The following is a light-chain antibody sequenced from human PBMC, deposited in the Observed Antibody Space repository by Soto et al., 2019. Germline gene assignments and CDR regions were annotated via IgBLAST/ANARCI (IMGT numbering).Light chain of an antibody. Sequence: QSALTQPASVSGSPGQSITISCTGTNNDVGGYKLVSWYQQHPGKVPKVVIYEGSKRPSGVPDRFSGSKSGNTASLTVSGLQAADEADYFCKSYAGSNTYVFGSGTKVTVL. CDR3: KSYAGSNTYV. J-gene: IGLJ1*01. V-gene: IGLV2-14*02. CDR2: EGS. CDR1: NNDVGGYKL.